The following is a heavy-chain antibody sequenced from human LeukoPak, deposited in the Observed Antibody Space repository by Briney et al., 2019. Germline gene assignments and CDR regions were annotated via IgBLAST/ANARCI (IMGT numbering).Heavy chain of an antibody. CDR1: GYTFTGYY. J-gene: IGHJ5*02. CDR2: MNPNSGNT. V-gene: IGHV1-8*02. Sequence: GASVKVSCKASGYTFTGYYMHWVRQAPGQGLEWMGWMNPNSGNTGYAQKFQGRVTMTRNTSISTAYMELSSLRSEDTAVYYCARVHSSDYYDSSGYLLYNWFDPWGQGTLVTVSS. D-gene: IGHD3-22*01. CDR3: ARVHSSDYYDSSGYLLYNWFDP.